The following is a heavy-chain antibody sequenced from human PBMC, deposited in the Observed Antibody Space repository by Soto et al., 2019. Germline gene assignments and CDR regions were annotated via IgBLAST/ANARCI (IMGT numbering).Heavy chain of an antibody. D-gene: IGHD3-3*01. CDR2: ISSSSSYI. Sequence: GGSLRLSCAASGFTFSSYSMNWVRQAPGKGLEWVSSISSSSSYIYYADSVKGRFTISRDNAKNSLYLQMNSLRAEDTAVYYCARTGITIFGVVIIPDYYHYYMDVWGKGSTVTVSS. V-gene: IGHV3-21*01. J-gene: IGHJ6*03. CDR1: GFTFSSYS. CDR3: ARTGITIFGVVIIPDYYHYYMDV.